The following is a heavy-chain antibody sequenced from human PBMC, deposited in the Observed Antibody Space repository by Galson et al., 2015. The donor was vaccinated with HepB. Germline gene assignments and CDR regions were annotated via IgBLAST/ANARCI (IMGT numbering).Heavy chain of an antibody. CDR3: ARQWLVYDAFDI. D-gene: IGHD6-19*01. J-gene: IGHJ3*02. CDR1: GYTFTGYY. Sequence: SVKVSCKASGYTFTGYYMHWVRQAPGKGLEWMGRINPNSGGTNYAQKFQGRVTMTRDTSISTAYMELSRLRSDDTAVYYCARQWLVYDAFDIWGQGTMVTVSS. V-gene: IGHV1-2*06. CDR2: INPNSGGT.